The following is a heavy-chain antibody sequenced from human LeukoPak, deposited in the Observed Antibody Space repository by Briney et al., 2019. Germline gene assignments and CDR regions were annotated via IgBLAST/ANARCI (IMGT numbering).Heavy chain of an antibody. CDR1: GFTFSSYG. CDR3: ARLSPGDGDSLPCFDY. D-gene: IGHD4-17*01. CDR2: ISSSSSTI. Sequence: PGGSLRLSCAASGFTFSSYGMTWVRQAPGKGLEWVSYISSSSSTIYYADSVKGRFTISRDNAKNSLYLQLNSLRAEDTAVYYCARLSPGDGDSLPCFDYWGQGTLVTVSS. V-gene: IGHV3-48*01. J-gene: IGHJ4*02.